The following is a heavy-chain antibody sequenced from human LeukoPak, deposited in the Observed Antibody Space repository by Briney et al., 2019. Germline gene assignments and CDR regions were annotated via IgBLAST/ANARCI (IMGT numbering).Heavy chain of an antibody. J-gene: IGHJ3*02. CDR3: AKGYSSGWYDAFDI. V-gene: IGHV3-23*01. CDR2: ITGSGGST. D-gene: IGHD6-19*01. Sequence: GGSLRLSCAASGFTFSSYGMHWVRQAPGKGLEWVSTITGSGGSTYDADSVKGRFTISRDNSKNTLYLQMSSLRAEDTAVYYCAKGYSSGWYDAFDIWGQGTMVTVSS. CDR1: GFTFSSYG.